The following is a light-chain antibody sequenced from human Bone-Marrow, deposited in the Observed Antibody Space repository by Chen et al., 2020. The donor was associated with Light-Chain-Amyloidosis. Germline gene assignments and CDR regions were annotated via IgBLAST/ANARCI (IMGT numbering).Light chain of an antibody. J-gene: IGLJ1*01. CDR2: RNN. CDR1: SSNIXINY. Sequence: QSXXTQPPSASGTPGQRVTISCSGASSNIXINYVYWYLHFPGPAPNSLIHRNNQRPXGVPXXXSASXSGTSAFLAISGLRSEDEAXYYCAAWXXSLSGYVFGTGTKVIVL. CDR3: AAWXXSLSGYV. V-gene: IGLV1-47*01.